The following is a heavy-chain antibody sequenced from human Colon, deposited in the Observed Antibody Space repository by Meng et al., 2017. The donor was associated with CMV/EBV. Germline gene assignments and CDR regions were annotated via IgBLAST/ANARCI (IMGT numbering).Heavy chain of an antibody. CDR1: GESCSDCY. CDR2: INHSGSP. D-gene: IGHD2-2*01. V-gene: IGHV4-34*01. Sequence: AVYGESCSDCYWSWIRQYPGKGLEWIGEINHSGSPRYNPSLNSRVTVSIATSKNQFSLKLTSVIAADTAVYYCARTIPPARGHRHDYWGQGTLVTVSS. J-gene: IGHJ4*02. CDR3: ARTIPPARGHRHDY.